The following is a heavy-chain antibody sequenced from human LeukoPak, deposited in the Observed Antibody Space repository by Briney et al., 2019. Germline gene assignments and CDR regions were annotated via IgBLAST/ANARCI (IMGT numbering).Heavy chain of an antibody. CDR2: IYYSGST. D-gene: IGHD6-13*01. V-gene: IGHV4-59*12. J-gene: IGHJ4*02. CDR1: GGSISSYY. CDR3: ARSSSWYWQYYFDY. Sequence: SETLFLTCTVSGGSISSYYWSWIRQPPGKGLEWIGYIYYSGSTNYNPSLKSRVTISVDTSKNQFSLKLSSVTAADTAVYYCARSSSWYWQYYFDYRGQGTLVTVSS.